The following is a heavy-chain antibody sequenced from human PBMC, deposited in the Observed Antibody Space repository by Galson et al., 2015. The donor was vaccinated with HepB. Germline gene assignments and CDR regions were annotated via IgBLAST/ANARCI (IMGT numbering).Heavy chain of an antibody. CDR2: IGTAGDT. V-gene: IGHV3-13*01. CDR3: AAFEGRYRTVAGTPH. CDR1: GFTFSSYD. D-gene: IGHD6-19*01. J-gene: IGHJ4*02. Sequence: SLRLSCAASGFTFSSYDMHWVRQATGKGLEWVSAIGTAGDTYYPGSVKGRFTISRENAKNSLYLQMNSLRAGDTAVYYCAAFEGRYRTVAGTPHWGQGTLVTVSS.